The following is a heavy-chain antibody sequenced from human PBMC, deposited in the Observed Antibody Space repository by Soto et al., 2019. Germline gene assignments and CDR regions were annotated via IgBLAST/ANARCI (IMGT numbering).Heavy chain of an antibody. CDR3: ARSWYFAFDI. J-gene: IGHJ3*02. Sequence: SETLSLTCTVSGGSISSYYWSWIRQPPGKGLEWIGYIYYSGSTNYNPSLKSRVTISVDTSKNQFSLKLSSVTAADTAVYYCARSWYFAFDIWGQGTMVTV. CDR2: IYYSGST. V-gene: IGHV4-59*08. CDR1: GGSISSYY. D-gene: IGHD6-13*01.